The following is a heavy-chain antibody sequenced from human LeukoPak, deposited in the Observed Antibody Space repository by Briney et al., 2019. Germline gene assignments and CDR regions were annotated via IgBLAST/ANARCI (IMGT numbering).Heavy chain of an antibody. Sequence: GGSLRLSCAASGFTFSNAWMNWVRQAPGKGLEWVGHIKSKTDGGPSDYAAPVKGRFTISRDDSKNTLYLQMNSLKTEDTAVYYCTTDIWTFRGLDYWGQGTLVTVSS. D-gene: IGHD3/OR15-3a*01. CDR1: GFTFSNAW. V-gene: IGHV3-15*01. CDR3: TTDIWTFRGLDY. CDR2: IKSKTDGGPS. J-gene: IGHJ4*02.